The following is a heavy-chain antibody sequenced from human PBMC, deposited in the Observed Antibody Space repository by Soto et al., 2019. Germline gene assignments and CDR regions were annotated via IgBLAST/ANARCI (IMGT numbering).Heavy chain of an antibody. CDR1: GGSISSGDYY. V-gene: IGHV4-30-4*01. D-gene: IGHD5-18*01. J-gene: IGHJ4*02. CDR3: ASFVDTAMAYFDY. CDR2: IYYSGST. Sequence: QVQLQESGPGLVKPSQTLSLTCTVSGGSISSGDYYWSWIRQPTGKGLEWIGYIYYSGSTYYNPSLKSRVTISVDTSKNQFSLKLSSVTAADTAGYYCASFVDTAMAYFDYWGQGTLVTVSS.